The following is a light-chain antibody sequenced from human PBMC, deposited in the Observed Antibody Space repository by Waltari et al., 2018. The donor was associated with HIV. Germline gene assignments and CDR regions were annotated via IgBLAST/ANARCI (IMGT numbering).Light chain of an antibody. J-gene: IGLJ3*02. CDR3: QSADRRATYRV. Sequence: SYELTQPPSVSVSPGQTARITCSGDALPKQYAYWFQQKPGQAPVLVIYKDTERPSGIPERFAGSSSGTKGTLTISGVQAEDEADYYCQSADRRATYRVFGGGTKLTVL. CDR1: ALPKQY. CDR2: KDT. V-gene: IGLV3-25*03.